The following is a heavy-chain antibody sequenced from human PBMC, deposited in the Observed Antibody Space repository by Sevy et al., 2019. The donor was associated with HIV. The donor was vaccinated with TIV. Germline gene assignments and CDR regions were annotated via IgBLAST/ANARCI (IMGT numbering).Heavy chain of an antibody. D-gene: IGHD5-18*01. J-gene: IGHJ6*02. CDR1: GGSISSSSYY. CDR2: IYYSGST. Sequence: SETLSLTCTVSGGSISSSSYYWGWIRQPPGKGLEWIGSIYYSGSTYYNPSLKSRVTISVDTSKNQFSLRLSSVTAADTAVYYCGRQSWIQLWHNYGMDVWGQGTTVTVSS. CDR3: GRQSWIQLWHNYGMDV. V-gene: IGHV4-39*01.